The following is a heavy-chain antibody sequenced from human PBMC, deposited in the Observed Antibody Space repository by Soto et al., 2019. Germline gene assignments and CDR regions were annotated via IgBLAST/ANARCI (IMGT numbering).Heavy chain of an antibody. CDR1: GGSISSGDYY. D-gene: IGHD3-22*01. J-gene: IGHJ4*02. V-gene: IGHV4-30-4*01. CDR2: IYYSGST. Sequence: PSETLSLTCTVSGGSISSGDYYWSWIRQPPGKGLEWIGYIYYSGSTYYNPSLKSRVTISVDTSKNQFSLKLSSVTAADTAVYYCAREIYYDSSGYSFDYWGQGTLVTVS. CDR3: AREIYYDSSGYSFDY.